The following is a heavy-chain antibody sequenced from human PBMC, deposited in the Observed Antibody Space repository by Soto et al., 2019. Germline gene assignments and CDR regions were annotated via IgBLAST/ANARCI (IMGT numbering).Heavy chain of an antibody. J-gene: IGHJ6*02. CDR1: GFTFDEYG. CDR2: FSCNIGTI. Sequence: EVQLVESGGGLVQPGGSVRLSCGASGFTFDEYGMHWVRQAPGSSLGWGSGFSCNIGTIGYAHSVKGRFTISRDNAKNVLYLQMSSLRAEDTVLYYFAKSSGGSANSTGVWGQGTTVTVFS. CDR3: AKSSGGSANSTGV. V-gene: IGHV3-9*01. D-gene: IGHD3-10*01.